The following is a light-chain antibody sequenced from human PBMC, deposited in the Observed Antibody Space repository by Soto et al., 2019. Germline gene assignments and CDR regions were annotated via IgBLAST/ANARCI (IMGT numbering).Light chain of an antibody. V-gene: IGLV2-14*03. J-gene: IGLJ2*01. CDR2: AVS. CDR3: GSYTTSITVI. CDR1: SSDVGDHNS. Sequence: QSALTQPASVSGSPGQSITITCTGTSSDVGDHNSVSRYQQQPGKAPKLMIYAVSNRHSGVSNRFSGSKSGNTASLTISGLQAEDAADYYCGSYTTSITVIFCGGTKLTVL.